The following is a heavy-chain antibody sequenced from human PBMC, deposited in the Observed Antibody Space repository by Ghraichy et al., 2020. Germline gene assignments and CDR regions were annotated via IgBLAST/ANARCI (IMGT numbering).Heavy chain of an antibody. Sequence: SCAASGFTFSSYAMSWVRQAPGKGLEWVSAISGSGGSTYYADSVKGRFTISRDNSKNTLYLQMNSLRAEDTAVYYCAKTPRPNYDSSGYILLNWGQGTLVTVSS. CDR1: GFTFSSYA. V-gene: IGHV3-23*01. J-gene: IGHJ1*01. D-gene: IGHD3-22*01. CDR3: AKTPRPNYDSSGYILLN. CDR2: ISGSGGST.